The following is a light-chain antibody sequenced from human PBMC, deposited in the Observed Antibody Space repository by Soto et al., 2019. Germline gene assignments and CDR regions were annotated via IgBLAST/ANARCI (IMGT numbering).Light chain of an antibody. CDR3: QQYGSSPPYT. V-gene: IGKV3-20*01. Sequence: EIVLTQSPGNLSLSPGERATLSCRASQSVSSSYLAWYQQKPGQAPKLLIYGASSRATGIPDRFSGSGSGTDFTITISRLEPEDFAVYYCQQYGSSPPYTFGQGTKLEIK. J-gene: IGKJ2*01. CDR1: QSVSSSY. CDR2: GAS.